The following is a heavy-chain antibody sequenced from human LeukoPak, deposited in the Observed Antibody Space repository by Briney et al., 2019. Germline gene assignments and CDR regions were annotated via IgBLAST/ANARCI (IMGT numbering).Heavy chain of an antibody. V-gene: IGHV3-23*01. CDR2: ISGSGGST. CDR3: AKDEPGYDILTGDDAFDI. Sequence: PGGSLRLSCAASGFTFSNYAMSWVRQAPGKGLEWVSAISGSGGSTYYADSVKGRFTISRDNSKNTLYLQMNSLRAEDTAVYYCAKDEPGYDILTGDDAFDIWGQGTMVTVSS. J-gene: IGHJ3*02. D-gene: IGHD3-9*01. CDR1: GFTFSNYA.